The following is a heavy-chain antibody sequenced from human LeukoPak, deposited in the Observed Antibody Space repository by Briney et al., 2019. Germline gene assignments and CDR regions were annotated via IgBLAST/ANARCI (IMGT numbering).Heavy chain of an antibody. Sequence: ASVKVSCKASGYTFTGYYVHWVRQAPGQGLEWMGWISPNSGGTNYAQKFQGRVTVTRDTSIRTAYMELSSLRPDDTAVYYCARGLPGTNITVSFDYWGQGTLVTVSS. D-gene: IGHD3-10*01. J-gene: IGHJ4*02. CDR1: GYTFTGYY. V-gene: IGHV1-2*02. CDR2: ISPNSGGT. CDR3: ARGLPGTNITVSFDY.